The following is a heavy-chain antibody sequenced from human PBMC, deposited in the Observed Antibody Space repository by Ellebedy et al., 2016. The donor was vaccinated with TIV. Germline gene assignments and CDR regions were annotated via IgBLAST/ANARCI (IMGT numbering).Heavy chain of an antibody. V-gene: IGHV4-38-2*02. CDR3: ATFRNLDGFDI. Sequence: SETLPLTCSVSGYAISSGYYWGWIRQPPGKGLEWIGSIYHSGSTYYNPSLKRRVTISIDTSKNQFSLKLSSVTAADTAVYYCATFRNLDGFDIWGQGTMVTVSS. CDR1: GYAISSGYY. CDR2: IYHSGST. J-gene: IGHJ3*02.